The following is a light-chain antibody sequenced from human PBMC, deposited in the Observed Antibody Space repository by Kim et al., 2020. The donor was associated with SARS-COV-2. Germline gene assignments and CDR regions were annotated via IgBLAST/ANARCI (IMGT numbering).Light chain of an antibody. J-gene: IGKJ1*01. V-gene: IGKV3-15*01. CDR2: GAS. Sequence: EIVMTQSPATLSVSPGERASFSCRASENISTKLTWLQQRPGQAPRVLIYGASTRATGIPPRFSGSGSGTEFTLTISSLQSEDIAIYYCQQYSKWPRTFGQGTKVDIK. CDR1: ENISTK. CDR3: QQYSKWPRT.